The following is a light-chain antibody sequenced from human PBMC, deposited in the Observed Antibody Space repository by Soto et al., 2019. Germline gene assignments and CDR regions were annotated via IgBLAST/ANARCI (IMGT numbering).Light chain of an antibody. CDR3: QQYFEWPPMT. Sequence: EIVLTQSPATLSVSPGERVTLSCRASQSVTTYFAWYQQKPGQAPRLLISGASTRAAGISDRFRGSGSGTEFTLTISSLRSEDSAIYYCQQYFEWPPMTFGQGTKVEI. CDR2: GAS. CDR1: QSVTTY. J-gene: IGKJ1*01. V-gene: IGKV3-15*01.